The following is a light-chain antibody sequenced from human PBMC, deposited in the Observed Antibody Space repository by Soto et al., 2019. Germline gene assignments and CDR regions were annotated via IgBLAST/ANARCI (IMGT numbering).Light chain of an antibody. CDR2: NVT. CDR1: SSDVGSYDY. Sequence: QSALIQPPSVSGSPGQSVTISCTGTSSDVGSYDYVSWYQQHPGTVPKPMIYNVTTQPSGVPDRFSGSRSGNSASMTISGLQAEDEADYEFSSCTSRATYVVDTGTKLTLL. CDR3: SSCTSRATYV. J-gene: IGLJ1*01. V-gene: IGLV2-11*01.